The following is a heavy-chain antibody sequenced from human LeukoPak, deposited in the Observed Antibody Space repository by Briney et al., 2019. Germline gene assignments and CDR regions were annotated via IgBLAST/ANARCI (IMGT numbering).Heavy chain of an antibody. CDR3: ARGIITITMIVPGLDY. V-gene: IGHV4-39*01. Sequence: PSETLSLTCAVSGGSISSNSYYWGWIRQPPGKGLEWIGSIYYSGSTYYNPSLKSRVTISVDTSKNPFSLKLSSVTAADTAVYYCARGIITITMIVPGLDYWGQGTLVTVSS. CDR1: GGSISSNSYY. CDR2: IYYSGST. D-gene: IGHD3-22*01. J-gene: IGHJ4*02.